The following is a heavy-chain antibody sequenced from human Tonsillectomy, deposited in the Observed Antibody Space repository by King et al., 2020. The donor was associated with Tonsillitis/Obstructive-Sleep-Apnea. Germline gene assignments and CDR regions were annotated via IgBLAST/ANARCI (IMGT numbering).Heavy chain of an antibody. CDR1: GFSFNDYA. CDR2: ISYDGSNE. V-gene: IGHV3-30*04. CDR3: ARDAERGATEYYYYMDV. D-gene: IGHD1-26*01. J-gene: IGHJ6*03. Sequence: VQLVESGGGVVQPGRSLRLSCAASGFSFNDYAKCWVRQAPGKGLEWVAVISYDGSNEYFADSVKGRFTISRDNSKNTLYLQMNSLRPDDTAVYFCARDAERGATEYYYYMDVWGTGTTVTV.